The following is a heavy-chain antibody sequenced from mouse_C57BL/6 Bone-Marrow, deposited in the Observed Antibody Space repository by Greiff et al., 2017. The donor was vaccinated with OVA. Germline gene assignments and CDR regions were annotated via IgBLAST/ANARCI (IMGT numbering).Heavy chain of an antibody. CDR3: APYDYDVGWFAY. CDR2: INPSSGYT. CDR1: GYTFTSYT. V-gene: IGHV1-4*01. D-gene: IGHD2-4*01. Sequence: VKLQQSGAELARPGASVKMSCKASGYTFTSYTMHWVKQRPGQGLEWIGYINPSSGYTKYNQKFKDKATLTADKSSSTAYMQLSSLTSEDSAVYYCAPYDYDVGWFAYWGQGTLVTVSA. J-gene: IGHJ3*01.